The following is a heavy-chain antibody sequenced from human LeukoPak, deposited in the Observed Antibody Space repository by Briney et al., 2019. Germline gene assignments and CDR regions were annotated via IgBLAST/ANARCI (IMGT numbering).Heavy chain of an antibody. CDR3: ARGLVVVVAATTGGFDY. Sequence: SETLSLTCTVSGGSISSSSYYWGWIRQPPGKGLEWIGEINHSGSTNYNPSLKSRVTISVDTSKNQFSLKLSSVTAADTAVYYCARGLVVVVAATTGGFDYWGQGTLVTVSS. J-gene: IGHJ4*02. CDR1: GGSISSSSYY. D-gene: IGHD2-15*01. V-gene: IGHV4-39*07. CDR2: INHSGST.